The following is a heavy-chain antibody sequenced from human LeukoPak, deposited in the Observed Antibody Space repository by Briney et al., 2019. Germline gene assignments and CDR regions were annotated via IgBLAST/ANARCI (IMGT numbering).Heavy chain of an antibody. CDR2: IIPIFGTA. CDR1: GGTSSSHA. Sequence: SVKVSCKPSGGTSSSHAISWVRQAPGKGLELMGGIIPIFGTANYAQKFQGRVSLTRDTSTSTVYMELSSLRSADTAIYYCARIRDGYNDAYDLWGQGTVVTVPS. V-gene: IGHV1-69*05. D-gene: IGHD5-24*01. CDR3: ARIRDGYNDAYDL. J-gene: IGHJ3*01.